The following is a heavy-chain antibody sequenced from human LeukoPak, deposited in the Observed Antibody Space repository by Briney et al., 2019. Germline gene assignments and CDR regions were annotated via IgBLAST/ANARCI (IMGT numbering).Heavy chain of an antibody. CDR3: ARDFGPPGY. CDR2: ISSSSGTI. V-gene: IGHV3-48*01. CDR1: GFPFSDYS. J-gene: IGHJ4*02. Sequence: PGGSLRLSCAASGFPFSDYSMNWVRQAPGKGLEWISYISSSSGTIFYADSVKGRFTISRDNAKNSLYLQMNSLRAEDTAVYYCARDFGPPGYWGQGTLVTVSS. D-gene: IGHD3-10*01.